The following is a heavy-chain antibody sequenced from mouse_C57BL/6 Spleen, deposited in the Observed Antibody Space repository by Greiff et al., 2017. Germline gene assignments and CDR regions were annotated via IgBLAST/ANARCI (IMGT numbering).Heavy chain of an antibody. Sequence: VQRVESGPGLVAPSQSLSITCTVSGFSLTSYGVDWVRQPPGKGLEWLGVIWGGGSTNYNSALMSRLSISKDNSKSQVFLKMNSLQTDDTAMYYCAKRATGDYYGSSYEGVDYWGQGTSVTVSS. CDR3: AKRATGDYYGSSYEGVDY. D-gene: IGHD1-1*01. V-gene: IGHV2-9*01. CDR2: IWGGGST. J-gene: IGHJ4*01. CDR1: GFSLTSYG.